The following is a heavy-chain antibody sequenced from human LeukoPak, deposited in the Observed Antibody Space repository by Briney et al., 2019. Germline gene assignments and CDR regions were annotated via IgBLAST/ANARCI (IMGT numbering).Heavy chain of an antibody. D-gene: IGHD4-17*01. CDR2: IYYSGST. J-gene: IGHJ4*02. CDR3: ERRDYGEHFDY. V-gene: IGHV4-59*07. Sequence: ADTLSLTCSVSGGSISIYYWIWIPPPPGEALGWIGYIYYSGSTNYNHSLKRRVNISVDTSKNQFSLKLSSVTAADTAVYYCERRDYGEHFDYWGQGTLVTVSS. CDR1: GGSISIYY.